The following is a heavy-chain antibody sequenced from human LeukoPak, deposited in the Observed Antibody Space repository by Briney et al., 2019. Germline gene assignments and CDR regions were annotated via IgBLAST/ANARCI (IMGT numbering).Heavy chain of an antibody. D-gene: IGHD6-19*01. CDR3: ATSIAVAGPDYYYYYGMDV. V-gene: IGHV4-59*08. CDR1: GGSISSYY. J-gene: IGHJ6*02. Sequence: PSETLSLTCTVSGGSISSYYWSWIRQPPGKGLEWIGYIYYSGSTNYNPSLKSRVTISVDTSKNQFSLKLSSVTAADTAVYYCATSIAVAGPDYYYYYGMDVWGQGTTVTVSS. CDR2: IYYSGST.